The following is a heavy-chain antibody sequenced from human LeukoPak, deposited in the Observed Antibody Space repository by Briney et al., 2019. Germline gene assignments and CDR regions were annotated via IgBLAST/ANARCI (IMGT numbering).Heavy chain of an antibody. CDR2: INHSGST. CDR3: ARHYGYCSGGSCYSPRPHWFDP. CDR1: GGSFSGYY. J-gene: IGHJ5*02. Sequence: SETLSITCAVYGGSFSGYYWSWIRQPPGKGLEWIGEINHSGSTNYNPSLKSRVTISVDTSRNQFSLKLSSVTAADTAVYYWARHYGYCSGGSCYSPRPHWFDPWGQGTLVTVSS. D-gene: IGHD2-15*01. V-gene: IGHV4-34*01.